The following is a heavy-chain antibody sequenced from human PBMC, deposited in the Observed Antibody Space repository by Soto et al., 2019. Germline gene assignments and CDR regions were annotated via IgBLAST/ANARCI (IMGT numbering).Heavy chain of an antibody. CDR3: ARGLFGETHYSGGWYFFDY. CDR2: INDGGSA. D-gene: IGHD3-10*01. CDR1: GGSFSGYS. V-gene: IGHV4-34*01. J-gene: IGHJ4*02. Sequence: QVQLQQWGAGLLKPSETLSLTCAVYGGSFSGYSWTWIRQSPGKGLEWIGQINDGGSANYNPSLKSRVTISVDTSNNEFFLELSSVTAADTAVYYCARGLFGETHYSGGWYFFDYWGQGTLVTVSS.